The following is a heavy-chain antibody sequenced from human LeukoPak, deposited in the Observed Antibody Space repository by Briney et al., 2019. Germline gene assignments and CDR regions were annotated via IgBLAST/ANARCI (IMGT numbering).Heavy chain of an antibody. D-gene: IGHD3-9*01. V-gene: IGHV4-4*07. CDR2: IYNSRST. CDR3: AKQLNYDILTGYYLFDEDHDYHGMDV. Sequence: PSETLSFTCTVSGGSISSYYWSWIRQPAGKGLEGIGRIYNSRSTNYNPSLKSRVTMSVDTSKNQFSLKLSSVTAADTAVYYCAKQLNYDILTGYYLFDEDHDYHGMDVWGQGTTVTVSS. CDR1: GGSISSYY. J-gene: IGHJ6*02.